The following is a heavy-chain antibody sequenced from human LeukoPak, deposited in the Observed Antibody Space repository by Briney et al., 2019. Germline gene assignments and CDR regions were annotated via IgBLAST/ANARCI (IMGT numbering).Heavy chain of an antibody. Sequence: GGSLRLSCAASGFSFSSYSMNWVRQAPGKGLEWVSSISSSSSYIYYADSVKGRFTISRDNAKNSLYLQMNSLRAEDTAVYYCARDVGYCGGGSCPKNFYYGMDVWGQGTTVTVSS. V-gene: IGHV3-21*01. CDR1: GFSFSSYS. J-gene: IGHJ6*02. CDR2: ISSSSSYI. D-gene: IGHD2-15*01. CDR3: ARDVGYCGGGSCPKNFYYGMDV.